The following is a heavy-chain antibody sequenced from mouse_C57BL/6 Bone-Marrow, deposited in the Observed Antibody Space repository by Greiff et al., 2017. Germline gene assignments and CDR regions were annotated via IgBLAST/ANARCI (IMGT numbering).Heavy chain of an antibody. J-gene: IGHJ4*01. CDR3: ANDYGSSSYYAMDY. V-gene: IGHV2-9*01. CDR1: GFSLTSYG. CDR2: IWGGGST. Sequence: VKLMESGPGLVAPSQSLSITCTVSGFSLTSYGVDWVRQPPGKGLEWLGVIWGGGSTNYNSAPMSRLSISKDNSKSQVFLKMNSLQTDDTAMYYCANDYGSSSYYAMDYWGQGTSVTVSS. D-gene: IGHD1-1*01.